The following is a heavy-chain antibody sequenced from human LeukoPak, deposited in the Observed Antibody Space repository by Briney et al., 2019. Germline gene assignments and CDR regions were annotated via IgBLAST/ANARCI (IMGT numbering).Heavy chain of an antibody. D-gene: IGHD6-19*01. CDR1: GGSISNYY. Sequence: SETLSLTCTVSGGSISNYYWSWIRQPPGKGLEWIGYISYSGSTNYNPSLKSRVTISVDTSKNQCSLKLSSVTAADTAVYYCAREGQSSSFDIWGQGTMVTVSS. CDR3: AREGQSSSFDI. J-gene: IGHJ3*02. CDR2: ISYSGST. V-gene: IGHV4-59*01.